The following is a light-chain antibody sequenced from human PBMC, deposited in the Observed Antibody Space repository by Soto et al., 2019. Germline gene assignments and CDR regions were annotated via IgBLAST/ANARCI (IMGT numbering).Light chain of an antibody. J-gene: IGLJ3*02. Sequence: QSVLTQPASVSGSPGQSITISCTGTSSDVGGYNYVSWYQQHPGKAPKFMIYEVSNRPSGVPDRFSGSKSGNTASLTISGLQAEDEASYYCSSYTSSSTLVFGGGTKLTVL. CDR3: SSYTSSSTLV. CDR2: EVS. CDR1: SSDVGGYNY. V-gene: IGLV2-14*01.